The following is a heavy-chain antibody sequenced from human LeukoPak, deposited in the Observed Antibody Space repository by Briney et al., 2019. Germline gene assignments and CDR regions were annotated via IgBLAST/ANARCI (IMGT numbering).Heavy chain of an antibody. V-gene: IGHV1-2*02. CDR3: ARDYRIAAAGTGGYYYYYMDV. CDR1: GYTFTVYY. D-gene: IGHD6-13*01. Sequence: ASVKVSFKASGYTFTVYYMHWVGQAPGQGGEGMGWINPNSGGTNYAQKFQGRVTITRDKTSSKAYMELRRLRSDDTAVYYCARDYRIAAAGTGGYYYYYMDVWGKGTTVTVSS. CDR2: INPNSGGT. J-gene: IGHJ6*03.